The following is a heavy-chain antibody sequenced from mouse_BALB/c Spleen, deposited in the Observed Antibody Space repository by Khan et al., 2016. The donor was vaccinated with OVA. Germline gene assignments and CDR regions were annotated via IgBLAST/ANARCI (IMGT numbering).Heavy chain of an antibody. D-gene: IGHD1-1*01. CDR2: INPHIGET. V-gene: IGHV1-20*02. CDR3: ARKNGSDVDY. Sequence: VQLKQSGPELVKPGASVKISCKASGYSFTGYFMNWVMQSHGKSLEWIGRINPHIGETLYNQKFKGKATLTVDESSRTAHMELRSLASEDSAVYYCARKNGSDVDYWGQGTTLTVSS. J-gene: IGHJ2*01. CDR1: GYSFTGYF.